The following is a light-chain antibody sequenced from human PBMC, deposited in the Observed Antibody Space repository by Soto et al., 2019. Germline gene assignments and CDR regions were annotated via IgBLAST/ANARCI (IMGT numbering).Light chain of an antibody. J-gene: IGLJ3*02. V-gene: IGLV2-23*01. CDR3: CSYAGSRGWV. Sequence: QSVLTQPASVSGSPGQSITISCTGTSSDVGSYNLVSWYQQHPGKAPKLMIYEGSKRPSGVSNRFSGSKSGNTASLTISGLQAEDEADYYCCSYAGSRGWVFGGGTKVTVL. CDR1: SSDVGSYNL. CDR2: EGS.